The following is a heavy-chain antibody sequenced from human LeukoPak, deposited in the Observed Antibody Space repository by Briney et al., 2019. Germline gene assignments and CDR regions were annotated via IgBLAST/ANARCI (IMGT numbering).Heavy chain of an antibody. J-gene: IGHJ3*02. CDR1: TFSFSDAW. D-gene: IGHD2-8*01. CDR3: TTTALVWTKGAGAFDI. V-gene: IGHV3-15*01. CDR2: IKRKFEGGTT. Sequence: GGSLRLSCAASTFSFSDAWMTWVRQAPGKGLEWVGRIKRKFEGGTTDYAAPVKGRFTISRDDSKNTLYLQMKSLKTEDTAVYYCTTTALVWTKGAGAFDIWGQGTMVTVSS.